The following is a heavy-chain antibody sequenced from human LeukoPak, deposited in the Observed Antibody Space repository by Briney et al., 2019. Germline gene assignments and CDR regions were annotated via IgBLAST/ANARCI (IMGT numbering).Heavy chain of an antibody. CDR3: ARHGGGSAWQHSWFDS. V-gene: IGHV3-7*01. Sequence: AGGSLRLSCAASGFTFSSYCMSWVRQAPGKGLEWAANIKQDGSKRYYVDSVRGRFAVSRDNAKNSFDLQMNSLRAEDTAVYYCARHGGGSAWQHSWFDSGGQGPLVTVSS. J-gene: IGHJ5*01. CDR2: IKQDGSKR. D-gene: IGHD6-19*01. CDR1: GFTFSSYC.